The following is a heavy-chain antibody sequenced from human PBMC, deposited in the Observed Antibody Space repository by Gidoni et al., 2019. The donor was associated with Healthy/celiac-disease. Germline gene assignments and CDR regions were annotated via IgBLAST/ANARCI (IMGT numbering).Heavy chain of an antibody. D-gene: IGHD4-17*01. CDR3: ARDSGYGDYGTEKAFDY. J-gene: IGHJ4*02. CDR1: GVTFSSYA. CDR2: IIPIFGTA. V-gene: IGHV1-69*01. Sequence: QVQLLQSGAEVKKPGSSVKVSCKASGVTFSSYAISWVRQAPGQGLEWMGGIIPIFGTANYAQKFQGRVTITADESTSTAYMELSSLRSEDTAVYYCARDSGYGDYGTEKAFDYWGQGTLVTVSS.